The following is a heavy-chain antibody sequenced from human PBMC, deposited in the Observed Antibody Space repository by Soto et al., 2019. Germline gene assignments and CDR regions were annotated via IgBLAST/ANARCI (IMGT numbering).Heavy chain of an antibody. CDR1: NYSISSGYY. CDR3: ARVAFGQIDY. J-gene: IGHJ4*02. Sequence: PSETLSLTCTVSNYSISSGYYWGWIRQSPGEGLEWIVSMYHSGTTYYNTSLKSRVIISVDTSKNQFYLKLTSVTSADTAVYFCARVAFGQIDYWGQGTMVAVYS. V-gene: IGHV4-38-2*02. D-gene: IGHD3-16*01. CDR2: MYHSGTT.